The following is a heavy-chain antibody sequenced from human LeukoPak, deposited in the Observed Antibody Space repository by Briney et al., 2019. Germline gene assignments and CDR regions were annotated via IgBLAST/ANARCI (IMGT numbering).Heavy chain of an antibody. CDR3: ARGPGFEDSSSWSHWYFDL. Sequence: SETLSLTCTVSGGSISSYYWSWVRQPPGKGLAWMGYIYYSGSTNYNPSLKSRVTISVDTSENQFSLKLSSVTAADTAVDDCARGPGFEDSSSWSHWYFDLWGRGTLVTVSS. J-gene: IGHJ2*01. CDR1: GGSISSYY. V-gene: IGHV4-59*01. CDR2: IYYSGST. D-gene: IGHD6-13*01.